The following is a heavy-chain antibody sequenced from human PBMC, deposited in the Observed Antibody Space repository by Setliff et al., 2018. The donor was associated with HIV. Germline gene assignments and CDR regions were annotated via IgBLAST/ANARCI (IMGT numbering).Heavy chain of an antibody. CDR1: GGSFSGYY. V-gene: IGHV4-34*01. D-gene: IGHD2-21*02. J-gene: IGHJ4*02. CDR2: IIYNGGT. CDR3: ARGEGVCGGGDCFPLAYCDY. Sequence: SETLSLTCAVYGGSFSGYYWSWIRQAPGQGLEWIGEIIYNGGTNYNPSLKSRVSISLDTSKNQFSLKLTSVTAADTAIYSCARGEGVCGGGDCFPLAYCDYWGRGTLVTVAS.